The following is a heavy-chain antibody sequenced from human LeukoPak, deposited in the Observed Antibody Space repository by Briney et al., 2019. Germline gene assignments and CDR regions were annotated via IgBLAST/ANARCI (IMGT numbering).Heavy chain of an antibody. V-gene: IGHV3-21*01. CDR3: AREATIEEHVDY. CDR2: ISSSSSYI. J-gene: IGHJ4*02. D-gene: IGHD5-12*01. CDR1: GCTFSSYS. Sequence: PGGSLRLSCAASGCTFSSYSMNWVRQAPGKGLEWVSSISSSSSYIYYADSVKGRFTISRDNAKNSLYLQMNSLRAEDTAVYYCAREATIEEHVDYWGQGNLVTVSS.